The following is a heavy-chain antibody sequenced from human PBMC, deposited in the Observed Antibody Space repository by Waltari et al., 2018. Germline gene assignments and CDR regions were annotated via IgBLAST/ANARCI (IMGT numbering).Heavy chain of an antibody. D-gene: IGHD1-26*01. V-gene: IGHV1-69*05. CDR1: GGTFSSYA. CDR2: IIPSLGTA. Sequence: QVPLVQSGAEVKKPGSSVKVSCKAPGGTFSSYAIRWVRQVPGQGVEWTGGIIPSLGTANVAQKFQGSGTITTDEPTSTAYGVLISLRSEDTAGYHCAGDRVIGVSYYIGYYFDYWGHGALVAVSS. J-gene: IGHJ4*01. CDR3: AGDRVIGVSYYIGYYFDY.